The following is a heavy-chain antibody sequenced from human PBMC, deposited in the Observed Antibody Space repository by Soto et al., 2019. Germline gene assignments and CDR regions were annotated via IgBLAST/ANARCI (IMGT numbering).Heavy chain of an antibody. CDR1: GGTFSSYA. D-gene: IGHD3-9*01. CDR2: IIPIFGTA. V-gene: IGHV1-69*13. J-gene: IGHJ4*02. CDR3: ARFPRERYFDWPREG. Sequence: GGPVKVSCKASGGTFSSYAISWVRQAPGQGLEWMGGIIPIFGTANYAQKFQGRVTITADESTSTAYMELSSLRSEDTAVYYCARFPRERYFDWPREGWGQGTLVTVSS.